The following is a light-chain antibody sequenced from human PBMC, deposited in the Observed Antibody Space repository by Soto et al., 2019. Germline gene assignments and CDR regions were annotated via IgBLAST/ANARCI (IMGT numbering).Light chain of an antibody. V-gene: IGLV2-14*01. CDR2: DVS. J-gene: IGLJ1*01. Sequence: QSVLTQPASVSGSPGQSITISCTGTSSDVGGYNYVSWYQQHPGKAPKLMIYDVSNRPSGVSNRFSGSKSGNTASLTISGLQAEAEADYSCSSYTSSSLYVFGTGTKVTVL. CDR1: SSDVGGYNY. CDR3: SSYTSSSLYV.